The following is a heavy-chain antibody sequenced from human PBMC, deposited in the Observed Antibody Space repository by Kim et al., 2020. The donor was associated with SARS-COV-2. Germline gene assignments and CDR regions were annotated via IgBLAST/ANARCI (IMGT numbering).Heavy chain of an antibody. CDR3: ARVRLRLGELSLPL. J-gene: IGHJ4*02. D-gene: IGHD3-16*02. Sequence: SETLSLTCTVSGGSISSSSYYWGWIRQPPGKGLEWIGSIYYSGSTYYNPSLKSRVTISVDTSKNQFSLKLSSVTAADTAVYYCARVRLRLGELSLPLWGQGTLVTVSS. CDR2: IYYSGST. CDR1: GGSISSSSYY. V-gene: IGHV4-39*01.